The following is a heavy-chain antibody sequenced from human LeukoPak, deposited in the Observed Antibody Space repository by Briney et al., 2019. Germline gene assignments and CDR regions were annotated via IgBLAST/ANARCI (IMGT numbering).Heavy chain of an antibody. J-gene: IGHJ2*01. Sequence: SETLSLTCAVYGGSFSGYYWSWIRQPPGKGLEWIGEINHSGSTNYNPSLKSRVTTSVDMSKNQFSLKLSSVTAADTAVYYCARNKSGYSSSSWYFDLWGRGTLVTVSS. D-gene: IGHD6-13*01. CDR1: GGSFSGYY. V-gene: IGHV4-34*01. CDR2: INHSGST. CDR3: ARNKSGYSSSSWYFDL.